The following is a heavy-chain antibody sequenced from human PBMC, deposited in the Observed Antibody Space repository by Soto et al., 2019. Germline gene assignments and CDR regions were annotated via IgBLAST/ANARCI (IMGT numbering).Heavy chain of an antibody. J-gene: IGHJ4*02. CDR2: IHVTGYT. CDR1: GDCITSGMYS. Sequence: QLMLQESGSGLVRPSQTLSLTCTVSGDCITSGMYSWSWIRQAPRKGLEWIGNIHVTGYTAFSPSLRRPVTLSVVMSRNQFSLNLNLVTAANTAVYFCARGGALRPNGHDPLDFWGQGTLVTVSS. CDR3: ARGGALRPNGHDPLDF. D-gene: IGHD3-16*01. V-gene: IGHV4-30-2*01.